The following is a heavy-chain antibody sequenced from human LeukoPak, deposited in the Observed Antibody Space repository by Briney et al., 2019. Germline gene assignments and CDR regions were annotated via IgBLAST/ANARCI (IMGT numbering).Heavy chain of an antibody. D-gene: IGHD6-13*01. Sequence: SETLSLTCTVSGGSISSSSYYWSWIRQPAGKGLEWIGRIYTSGSTNYNPSLKSRVTMSVDTSKNQFSLKLSSVTAADTAVYYCARGFGVGSSSWYNWFDPWGQGTLVTVSS. CDR1: GGSISSSSYY. CDR2: IYTSGST. J-gene: IGHJ5*02. V-gene: IGHV4-61*02. CDR3: ARGFGVGSSSWYNWFDP.